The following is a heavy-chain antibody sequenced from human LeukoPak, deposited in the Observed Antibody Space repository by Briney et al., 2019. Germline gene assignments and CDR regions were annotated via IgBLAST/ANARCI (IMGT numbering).Heavy chain of an antibody. J-gene: IGHJ6*03. CDR1: GYSISSGYY. CDR3: ARLGYYYGSGSYYTPVHYYYYMDV. CDR2: IYHSGST. Sequence: SETLSLTCAVSGYSISSGYYWGWIRQPPGKGLEWIGSIYHSGSTYYNPSLKSRVTISVDTSKNQFSLKLSSVTAADTAVYYCARLGYYYGSGSYYTPVHYYYYMDVWGKGTTVTVSS. V-gene: IGHV4-38-2*01. D-gene: IGHD3-10*01.